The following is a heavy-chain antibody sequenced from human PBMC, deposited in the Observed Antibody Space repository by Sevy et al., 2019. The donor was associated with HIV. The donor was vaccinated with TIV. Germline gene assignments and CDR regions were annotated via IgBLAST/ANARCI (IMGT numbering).Heavy chain of an antibody. Sequence: GGSLRLSCAASGFNFNIYWMHWVRQAPGKGLVWVSLINMDGTSTSYADSVKGRFTISRDNAQNTLFQQMNSLSAEDTAVYYCANFDCGGDCNGWGQGTLVTVSS. D-gene: IGHD2-21*02. V-gene: IGHV3-74*01. CDR2: INMDGTST. CDR1: GFNFNIYW. CDR3: ANFDCGGDCNG. J-gene: IGHJ4*02.